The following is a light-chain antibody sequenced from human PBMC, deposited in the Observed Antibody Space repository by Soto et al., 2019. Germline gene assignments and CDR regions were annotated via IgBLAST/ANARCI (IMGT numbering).Light chain of an antibody. CDR3: CSYAGGSTLV. V-gene: IGLV2-23*01. CDR1: SSDIGTYNL. CDR2: EAT. Sequence: QSVLTQPASVSGSPGQSITISCTGTSSDIGTYNLVSWYQHHPGNAPKLMIYEATNRPSGVSSRFSGSKSGNTASLTISGLQTEDEADYYCCSYAGGSTLVFGGGTKLTVL. J-gene: IGLJ3*02.